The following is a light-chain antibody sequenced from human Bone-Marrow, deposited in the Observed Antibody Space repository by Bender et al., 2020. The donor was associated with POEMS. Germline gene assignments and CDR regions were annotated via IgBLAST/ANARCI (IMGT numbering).Light chain of an antibody. V-gene: IGLV2-18*02. CDR1: SSDVGGYNY. Sequence: QSALTQPPSVSGSPGQSVTISCTGTSSDVGGYNYVSWYQQHPGKAPKLMIYDVNSRPSGVPDRFSGSKSGNTASLTISGLQPEDEADYYCSSYTTSSTYVFGTGTKVTVL. CDR3: SSYTTSSTYV. CDR2: DVN. J-gene: IGLJ1*01.